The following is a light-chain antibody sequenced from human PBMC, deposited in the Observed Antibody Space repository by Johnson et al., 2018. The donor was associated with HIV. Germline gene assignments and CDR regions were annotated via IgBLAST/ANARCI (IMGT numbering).Light chain of an antibody. J-gene: IGLJ1*01. CDR2: DNN. V-gene: IGLV1-51*01. Sequence: QAVLTQPPSVSAAPGQKVTISCSGSSSNIGNNYVSWYQQLPGTASKLLIYDNNKRPSGIPDRFSGSKSGTSATLGITGLQTGDEADYYCGTWDTSLGAQYVFGTGTKVTVL. CDR3: GTWDTSLGAQYV. CDR1: SSNIGNNY.